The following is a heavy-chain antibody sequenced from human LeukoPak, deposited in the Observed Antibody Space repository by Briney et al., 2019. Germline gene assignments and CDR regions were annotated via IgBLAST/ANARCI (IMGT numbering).Heavy chain of an antibody. CDR3: AKDYSGSGSVHFEH. D-gene: IGHD3-10*01. V-gene: IGHV1-18*01. Sequence: ASVKVSCKTSGSTFASYGITWVRQAPGQGLEWMGWISGYNGNTNFAQRFQGRVSLTTHTSATTTYMELRSLTSDDTAVYYCAKDYSGSGSVHFEHWGQGTLVTVSS. J-gene: IGHJ4*02. CDR1: GSTFASYG. CDR2: ISGYNGNT.